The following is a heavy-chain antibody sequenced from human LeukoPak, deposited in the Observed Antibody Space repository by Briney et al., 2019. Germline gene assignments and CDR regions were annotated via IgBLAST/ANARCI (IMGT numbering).Heavy chain of an antibody. CDR1: GFTFSGYA. J-gene: IGHJ4*02. Sequence: GGSLRLSCAASGFTFSGYAMSWVRQAPGRGLEWVANINQDGSEKYYVDSVKGRFTLSRDNAKNSLYLQMNSLRAEDTAVYYCARVTSGLDYWGQGTLVTVSS. CDR3: ARVTSGLDY. V-gene: IGHV3-7*01. CDR2: INQDGSEK.